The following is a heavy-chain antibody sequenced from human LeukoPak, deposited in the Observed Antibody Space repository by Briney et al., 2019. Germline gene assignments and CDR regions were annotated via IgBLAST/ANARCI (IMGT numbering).Heavy chain of an antibody. J-gene: IGHJ4*02. D-gene: IGHD6-19*01. CDR2: IGAGGGST. CDR3: AKRDSSGWYYFDY. Sequence: GGSLRLSCAASGFSFSNYAMSWVRQAPGKGLEWVSGIGAGGGSTYYADSVKGRFTISRDNTKNTLYLQMNSLRAEDTAVYYSAKRDSSGWYYFDYWGQGTLVTVSS. CDR1: GFSFSNYA. V-gene: IGHV3-23*01.